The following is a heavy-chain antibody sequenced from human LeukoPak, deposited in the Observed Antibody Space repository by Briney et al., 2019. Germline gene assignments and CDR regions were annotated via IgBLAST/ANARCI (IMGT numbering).Heavy chain of an antibody. CDR1: GDSIGTGPYS. J-gene: IGHJ4*02. Sequence: SETLSLTCAVSGDSIGTGPYSWNWIRQTPEMGLEWIGSIYYSGSTYYNPSLKSRVTISVDTSKNQFSLKLSSVTAADTAVYYCARVRRDSSGYYFDYWGQGTLVTVSS. CDR2: IYYSGST. V-gene: IGHV4-30-2*03. CDR3: ARVRRDSSGYYFDY. D-gene: IGHD3-22*01.